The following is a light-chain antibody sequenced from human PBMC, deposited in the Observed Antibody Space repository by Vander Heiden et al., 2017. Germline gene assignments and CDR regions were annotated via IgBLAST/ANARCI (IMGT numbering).Light chain of an antibody. CDR3: QKYKSAPFT. CDR1: QGISNY. Sequence: DIQMTQSPSSLSASVGDRVTITCRASQGISNYLAWYQQKPGKIPMLLIYDASTLQSGVPTRFSGSGSGTDFTLTISSLQPEDVATYYCQKYKSAPFTFGPGTKVDIK. J-gene: IGKJ3*01. V-gene: IGKV1-27*01. CDR2: DAS.